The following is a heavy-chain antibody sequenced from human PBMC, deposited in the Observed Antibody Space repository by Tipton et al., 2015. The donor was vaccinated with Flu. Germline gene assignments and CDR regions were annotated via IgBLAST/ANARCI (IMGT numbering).Heavy chain of an antibody. CDR3: AREGGYSTGFSRIDT. D-gene: IGHD2-8*02. V-gene: IGHV4-39*07. J-gene: IGHJ5*02. CDR1: GASISSKTFY. CDR2: IYHTGTT. Sequence: TLSLTCSISGASISSKTFYWAWIRQLPGKGLEWIGSIYHTGTTYYNPSLKSRVTMSVDTSKNEVSLSVTSVTAADTAVYYCAREGGYSTGFSRIDTWGQGTLVIVSS.